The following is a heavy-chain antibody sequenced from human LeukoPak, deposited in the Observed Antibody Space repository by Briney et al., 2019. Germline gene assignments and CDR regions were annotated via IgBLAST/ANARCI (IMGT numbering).Heavy chain of an antibody. CDR2: IKTDGSST. CDR3: ASGYSYGSYYFDY. J-gene: IGHJ4*02. Sequence: GGSLRLSCAASGFTFSSYWMHWVRQAPGKGLVWVSHIKTDGSSTNYAESVKGRFTISRDNAKNTVYLQMNSLRAEDTAVYYCASGYSYGSYYFDYWGQGTLVTVSS. CDR1: GFTFSSYW. D-gene: IGHD5-18*01. V-gene: IGHV3-74*01.